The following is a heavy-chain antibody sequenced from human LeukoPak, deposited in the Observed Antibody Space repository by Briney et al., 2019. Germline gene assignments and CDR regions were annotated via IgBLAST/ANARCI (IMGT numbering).Heavy chain of an antibody. V-gene: IGHV3-48*01. Sequence: GGSLRLSCAASGFTFSNYSMNWVRQAPGKGLEWVSYISSSSSVIFYADSVKGRFTISRDNAKSSLYLQMNSLRAEDTAVYYCVKAGYSSGWYGDYWGQGTLVTVSS. CDR2: ISSSSSVI. J-gene: IGHJ4*02. CDR3: VKAGYSSGWYGDY. D-gene: IGHD6-19*01. CDR1: GFTFSNYS.